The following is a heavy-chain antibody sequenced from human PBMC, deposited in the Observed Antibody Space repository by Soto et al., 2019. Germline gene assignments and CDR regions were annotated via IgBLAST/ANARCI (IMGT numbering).Heavy chain of an antibody. D-gene: IGHD3-10*01. V-gene: IGHV3-23*01. J-gene: IGHJ6*02. CDR1: GFTFTDYA. CDR2: VSASGDIS. Sequence: EVQLLESGGNLAQPGGSLRLSCAASGFTFTDYAMTWVRQAPGKGLEWVSSVSASGDISYYADSVKGRFIISRDNSKNTRFLQMNNLRAKDTALYYCARGDRGGSGSPASYYYSGLDVWGQGTTISVSS. CDR3: ARGDRGGSGSPASYYYSGLDV.